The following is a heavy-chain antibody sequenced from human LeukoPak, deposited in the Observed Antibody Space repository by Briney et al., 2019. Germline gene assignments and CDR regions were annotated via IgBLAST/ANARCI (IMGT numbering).Heavy chain of an antibody. J-gene: IGHJ4*02. D-gene: IGHD6-13*01. CDR2: IYYSGST. V-gene: IGHV4-59*01. CDR1: GGSISSYY. Sequence: SETLSLTSTVSGGSISSYYWSWIRQPPGKGLEWIGYIYYSGSTNYNPSLKGRVTISVDTSKNQFSLKLSSVTAADTAVYYCARVSYSSSWYYFDYWGQGTLVTVSS. CDR3: ARVSYSSSWYYFDY.